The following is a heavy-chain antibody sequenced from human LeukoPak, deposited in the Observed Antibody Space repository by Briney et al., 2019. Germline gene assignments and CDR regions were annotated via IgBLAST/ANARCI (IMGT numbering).Heavy chain of an antibody. J-gene: IGHJ4*02. CDR2: IKQDGSEK. D-gene: IGHD3-22*01. CDR1: GFTFSSYW. CDR3: ARGYYDSSGYYYDYYFDY. V-gene: IGHV3-7*04. Sequence: GGSLRLSCAASGFTFSSYWMSWVRQAPGKGLEWVANIKQDGSEKYYVDSVKGRFTISRDNAKNSLYLQMNSLRAEDTAVYYCARGYYDSSGYYYDYYFDYWGQGTLVTVSS.